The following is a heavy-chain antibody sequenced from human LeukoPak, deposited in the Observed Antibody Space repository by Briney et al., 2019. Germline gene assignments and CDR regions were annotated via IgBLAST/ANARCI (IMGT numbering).Heavy chain of an antibody. J-gene: IGHJ4*02. D-gene: IGHD3-22*01. CDR1: GFTFSSYG. V-gene: IGHV3-33*01. Sequence: PGGSLRLSCAASGFTFSSYGMHWVRQAPGKGLEWVAVIWYDGSSKYYADSVKGRFTISRDNSKNTLYLQMNSLRAEDTAVYYCARTDYYDSSGYPYWGQGTLVTVSS. CDR2: IWYDGSSK. CDR3: ARTDYYDSSGYPY.